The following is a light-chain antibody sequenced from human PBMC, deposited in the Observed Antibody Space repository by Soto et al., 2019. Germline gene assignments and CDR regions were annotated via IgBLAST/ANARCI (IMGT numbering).Light chain of an antibody. Sequence: EIVLTQSPGTLSLSPGERATLSCRASQTISNSNLAWYQQKPGQAPRLLIYGTSNRATGIPDRFSGSGFGTDFTLTISRLEPEDFAVYYCQHYGSSPLTFGGGTKVEIK. CDR2: GTS. CDR3: QHYGSSPLT. J-gene: IGKJ4*01. V-gene: IGKV3-20*01. CDR1: QTISNSN.